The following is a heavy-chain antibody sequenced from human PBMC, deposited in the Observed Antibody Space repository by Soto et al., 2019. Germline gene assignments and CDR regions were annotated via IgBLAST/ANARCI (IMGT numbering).Heavy chain of an antibody. CDR2: IIPVLGVT. J-gene: IGHJ6*02. CDR3: ARRRYCGADCYSKYYYGMDV. V-gene: IGHV1-69*02. Sequence: QVQLVQSGAEVKKPGSSVKVSCRASGSTFSSYTVSWVRQAPGQGLEWMGRIIPVLGVTNYAQKFKGRVTITADKSKTTAYMELSSLRSRDTAIYYCARRRYCGADCYSKYYYGMDVWGQGTTVTVSS. CDR1: GSTFSSYT. D-gene: IGHD2-21*02.